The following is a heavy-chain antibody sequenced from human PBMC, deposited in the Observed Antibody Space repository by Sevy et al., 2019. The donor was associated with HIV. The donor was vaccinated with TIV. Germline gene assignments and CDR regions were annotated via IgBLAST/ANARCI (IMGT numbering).Heavy chain of an antibody. Sequence: GGSLRLSCAASGFTFSAYSMNWVRQAPGKGLEWVSYISSSSGTIYYADSVKGQFTISRDNAKSSQYLQMNGLRAEDTAVYYCARAGGDCYSKNECWFVSLGQGTLVTVSS. J-gene: IGHJ5*01. D-gene: IGHD2-21*01. V-gene: IGHV3-48*01. CDR2: ISSSSGTI. CDR3: ARAGGDCYSKNECWFVS. CDR1: GFTFSAYS.